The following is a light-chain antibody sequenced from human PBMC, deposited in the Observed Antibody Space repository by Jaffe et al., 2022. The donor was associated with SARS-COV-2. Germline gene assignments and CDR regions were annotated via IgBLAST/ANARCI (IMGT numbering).Light chain of an antibody. CDR3: QQLNSYRFT. CDR2: AAS. J-gene: IGKJ3*01. V-gene: IGKV1-9*01. CDR1: QGISSY. Sequence: DIQLTQSPSFLSASVGDRVTITCRASQGISSYLAWYQQKPGKAPKLLIYAASTLQTGVPSRFSGSRSGTEFTLTISSLQPEDFATYYCQQLNSYRFTFGPGTKVDIK.